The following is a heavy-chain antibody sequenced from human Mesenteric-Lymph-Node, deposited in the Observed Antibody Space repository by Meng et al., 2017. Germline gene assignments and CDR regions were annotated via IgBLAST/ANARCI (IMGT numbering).Heavy chain of an antibody. D-gene: IGHD1-14*01. J-gene: IGHJ2*01. CDR3: ARDVNLDWYFDL. V-gene: IGHV4-31*01. CDR2: IYYSGST. CDR1: GGSISSGGYY. Sequence: QVQLQESGPGLVRPSQTLSLTCTVSGGSISSGGYYWSWIRQHPGKGLEWIGYIYYSGSTYYNPSLKSLVTISVDTSKNQFSLKLSSVTPEDTAVYYCARDVNLDWYFDLWGRGTLVTVSS.